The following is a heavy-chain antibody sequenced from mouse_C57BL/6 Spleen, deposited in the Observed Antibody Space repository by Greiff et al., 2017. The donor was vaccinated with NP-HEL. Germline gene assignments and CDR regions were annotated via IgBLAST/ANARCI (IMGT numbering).Heavy chain of an antibody. CDR3: TVKAYYSNPLAY. V-gene: IGHV6-3*01. Sequence: EVQLQQSGGGLVQPGGSMKLSCVASGFTFSNYWMNWVRQSPEKGLEWVAQIRLKSDNYATHYAESVKGRFTISRDDSKSSVYLQMNNLRAEDTGIYYCTVKAYYSNPLAYWGQGTLVTVSA. J-gene: IGHJ3*01. CDR2: IRLKSDNYAT. CDR1: GFTFSNYW. D-gene: IGHD2-5*01.